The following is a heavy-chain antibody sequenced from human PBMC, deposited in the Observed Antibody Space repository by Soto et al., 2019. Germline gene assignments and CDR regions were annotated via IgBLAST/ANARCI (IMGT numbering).Heavy chain of an antibody. Sequence: EVQLLESGGGLVQPGGSLRLSCTTSGFTFSSYAMSWVRQPPGKGLEWVSVISGSGGSTYYADSVKGRITISRDNSKNTLYLQMNTLRAEDTAVYYCAKDRYYDSSGYYGYWGQGTLVTVSS. J-gene: IGHJ4*02. CDR3: AKDRYYDSSGYYGY. D-gene: IGHD3-22*01. CDR1: GFTFSSYA. V-gene: IGHV3-23*01. CDR2: ISGSGGST.